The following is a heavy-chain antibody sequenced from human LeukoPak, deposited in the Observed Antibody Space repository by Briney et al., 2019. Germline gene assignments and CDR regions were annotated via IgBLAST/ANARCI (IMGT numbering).Heavy chain of an antibody. J-gene: IGHJ4*02. D-gene: IGHD6-19*01. CDR3: SRGSGWLSVY. CDR1: GFTFGDYL. V-gene: IGHV3-49*03. CDR2: ISGGTT. Sequence: QAGGSLRLSCTASGFTFGDYLMSWFRQAPGKGLEWIGFISGGTTEYAASVKGRFTTSRDDSTSIAYLQMNSLTTEDTAVYYCSRGSGWLSVYWGQGTLVTVSS.